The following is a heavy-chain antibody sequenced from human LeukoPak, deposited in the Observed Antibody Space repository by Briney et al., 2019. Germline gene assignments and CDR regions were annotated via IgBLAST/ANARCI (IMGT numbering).Heavy chain of an antibody. J-gene: IGHJ4*02. CDR2: IIPIFGTA. D-gene: IGHD3-10*01. V-gene: IGHV1-69*06. CDR3: ARAYYYGSGRRYYFDY. Sequence: SVKVSCKASGGTFSSYAISWVRQAPGQGLEWMGGIIPIFGTANYAQKFQGRVTITADTSTSTAYMELSSLRSEDTAVYYCARAYYYGSGRRYYFDYWGQGTLVTVSS. CDR1: GGTFSSYA.